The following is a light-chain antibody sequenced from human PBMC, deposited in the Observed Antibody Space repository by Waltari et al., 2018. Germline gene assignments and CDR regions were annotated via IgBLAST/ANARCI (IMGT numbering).Light chain of an antibody. CDR2: DVS. CDR3: SSYITTNTLEL. Sequence: QSALTQPASVSGSPGQSITISCTGTSSDVGSYNYVPWYQQPPGKAPKLMIYDVSYRPSGVSNRFSGSKSGNTASLTISGLQAEDEADYYCSSYITTNTLELFGGGTSLTVL. V-gene: IGLV2-14*03. J-gene: IGLJ2*01. CDR1: SSDVGSYNY.